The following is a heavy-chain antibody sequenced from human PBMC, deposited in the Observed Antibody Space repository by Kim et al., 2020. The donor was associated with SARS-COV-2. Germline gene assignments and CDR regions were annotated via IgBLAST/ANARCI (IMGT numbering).Heavy chain of an antibody. D-gene: IGHD6-13*01. CDR2: IYPGDSDA. V-gene: IGHV5-51*01. CDR3: ARPLVAAGTIDS. CDR1: GYSFANYW. J-gene: IGHJ4*02. Sequence: GEFLKISCKAIGYSFANYWIVWVRQMPGKGLEWMGIIYPGDSDARYSPSFRGHVTFSADTSTNTAYLQWNSLRPSDTAKYFCARPLVAAGTIDSWGQGTLVTVSS.